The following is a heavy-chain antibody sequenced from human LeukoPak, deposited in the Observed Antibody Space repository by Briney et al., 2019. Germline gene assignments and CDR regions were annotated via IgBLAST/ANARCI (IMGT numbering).Heavy chain of an antibody. CDR2: IYSGGST. D-gene: IGHD1-7*01. CDR1: GFTVSSNY. V-gene: IGHV3-53*01. J-gene: IGHJ4*02. Sequence: PGGSLRLSCAASGFTVSSNYMSWVRQAPGKGLEWVSVIYSGGSTYYADSVKGRFTISRDNSKNTLYLQMNSLRAEDTAVYYCSRTNNWNYEVDYWGQGTLVTVSS. CDR3: SRTNNWNYEVDY.